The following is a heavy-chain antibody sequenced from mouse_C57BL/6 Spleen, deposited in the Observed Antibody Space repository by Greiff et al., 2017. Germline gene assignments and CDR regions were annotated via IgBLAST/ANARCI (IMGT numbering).Heavy chain of an antibody. CDR1: GYTFTEYT. CDR2: FYPGSGSI. CDR3: ARHEHLWDAMDY. V-gene: IGHV1-62-2*01. D-gene: IGHD1-1*02. J-gene: IGHJ4*01. Sequence: VQLQQSGAELVKPGASVKLSCKASGYTFTEYTIHWVKQRSGRGLEWIGWFYPGSGSIKYNEKFKDKATLTADKSSSTGYMELSRWTSEDSAVYLCARHEHLWDAMDYWGQGTSVTVSA.